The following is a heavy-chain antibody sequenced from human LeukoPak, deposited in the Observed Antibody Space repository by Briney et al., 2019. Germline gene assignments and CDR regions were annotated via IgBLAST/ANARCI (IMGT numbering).Heavy chain of an antibody. J-gene: IGHJ5*02. V-gene: IGHV4-59*01. CDR1: GGSISSYY. D-gene: IGHD3-3*01. Sequence: PSETLSLTCTVSGGSISSYYWSWIRQPPGKGLEWIGYIYYSGSTNYNPSLKSRVTISVDTSKNQFSLKLSSVTAADTAVYYCARATYYDFWSGYDDRENWFDPWGQGTLVTVSS. CDR3: ARATYYDFWSGYDDRENWFDP. CDR2: IYYSGST.